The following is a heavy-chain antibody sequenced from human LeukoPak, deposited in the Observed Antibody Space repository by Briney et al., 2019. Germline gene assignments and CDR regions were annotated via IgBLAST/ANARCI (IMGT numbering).Heavy chain of an antibody. CDR3: ARSYGDYVNWFDP. CDR2: IYYSGST. CDR1: GGSISSGGYY. J-gene: IGHJ5*02. Sequence: SETLSLTCTVSGGSISSGGYYWSWIRQPPGKGLEWIGYIYYSGSTNYNPSLKSRVTISVDTSKNQFSLKLSSVTAADTAVYYCARSYGDYVNWFDPWGQGTLVTVSS. V-gene: IGHV4-61*08. D-gene: IGHD4-17*01.